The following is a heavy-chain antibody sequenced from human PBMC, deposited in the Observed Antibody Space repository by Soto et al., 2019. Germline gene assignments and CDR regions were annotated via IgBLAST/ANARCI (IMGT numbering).Heavy chain of an antibody. CDR1: GYTFNSYG. J-gene: IGHJ5*02. V-gene: IGHV1-18*01. CDR2: ISAYNGNT. Sequence: ASVKVSCKASGYTFNSYGISWVRQAPGQGLEWMGWISAYNGNTNYAQKLQGRVTMTTDTSTSTAYMELRSLRSDDTAVYYCARDLILRYFDWPSSGVDPWGQGTRVTVSS. CDR3: ARDLILRYFDWPSSGVDP. D-gene: IGHD3-9*01.